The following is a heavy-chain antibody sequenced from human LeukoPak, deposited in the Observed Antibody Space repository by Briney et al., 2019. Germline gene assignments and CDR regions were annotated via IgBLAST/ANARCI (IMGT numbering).Heavy chain of an antibody. D-gene: IGHD6-19*01. V-gene: IGHV3-30*02. CDR3: AKRSAESSGYFDS. Sequence: GGSLRLSCAASGFTFSSYGMHWVRQAPGKGLEWVAFIRYDGRNKYYADSVKGRFTISRDNSKNTLYLQMNSLRAEDTAIYYCAKRSAESSGYFDSWGQGTLVTVSS. CDR1: GFTFSSYG. CDR2: IRYDGRNK. J-gene: IGHJ4*02.